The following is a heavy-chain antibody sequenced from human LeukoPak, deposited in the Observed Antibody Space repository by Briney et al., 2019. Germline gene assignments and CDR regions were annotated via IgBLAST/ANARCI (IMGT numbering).Heavy chain of an antibody. CDR2: INPNSGGT. J-gene: IGHJ6*02. Sequence: ASVKASCKASGYTFTGYYMHWVRQAPGQGLEWMGWINPNSGGTNYAQKFQGWVTMTRDTSISTAYMELSRLRSDDTAVYYCARDRLVTAPYYYYYYGMDVWGQGTTVTVSS. CDR3: ARDRLVTAPYYYYYYGMDV. D-gene: IGHD3-9*01. CDR1: GYTFTGYY. V-gene: IGHV1-2*04.